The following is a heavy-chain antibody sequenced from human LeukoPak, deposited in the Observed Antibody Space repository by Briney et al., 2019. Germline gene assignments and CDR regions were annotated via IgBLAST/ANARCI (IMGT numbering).Heavy chain of an antibody. V-gene: IGHV4-59*01. CDR3: ARGRDSYGPNYYYYYMDV. J-gene: IGHJ6*03. CDR1: GGSISSYY. D-gene: IGHD5-18*01. Sequence: SETLSLTCTVSGGSISSYYWSWIRQPPGKGLEWIGYIYYSGSTNYNPSLKSRVTISVDTSKNQFSLKLSSVTAADTAVYYCARGRDSYGPNYYYYYMDVWGKGTTVTVSS. CDR2: IYYSGST.